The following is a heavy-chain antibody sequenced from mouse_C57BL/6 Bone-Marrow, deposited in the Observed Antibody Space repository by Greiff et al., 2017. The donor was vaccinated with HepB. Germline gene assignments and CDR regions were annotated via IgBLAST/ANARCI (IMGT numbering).Heavy chain of an antibody. CDR2: IYPGSGST. Sequence: QVQLQQPGAELVKPGASVKMSCKASGYTFTSYWITWVKQSPGQGLEWIGDIYPGSGSTNYNEKFKSKATLTVDTSSSTAYMQLSSLTSEDAVVYYCARGGDYHVRDYWGQGTSVTVSS. V-gene: IGHV1-55*01. J-gene: IGHJ4*01. D-gene: IGHD2-4*01. CDR1: GYTFTSYW. CDR3: ARGGDYHVRDY.